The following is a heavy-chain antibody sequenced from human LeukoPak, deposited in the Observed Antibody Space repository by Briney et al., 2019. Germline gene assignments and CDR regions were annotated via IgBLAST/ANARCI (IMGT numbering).Heavy chain of an antibody. D-gene: IGHD4-17*01. CDR2: IYTSGST. CDR3: ARDQGYTVKNWFDP. Sequence: PSETLSLTCTVSGGSISSYYWSWLRQPAGKGLEWIGRIYTSGSTNYNPSLKSRVTMSVDTSKNQFSLKLSSVTAADTAVYYCARDQGYTVKNWFDPWGQGTLVTVSS. J-gene: IGHJ5*02. V-gene: IGHV4-4*07. CDR1: GGSISSYY.